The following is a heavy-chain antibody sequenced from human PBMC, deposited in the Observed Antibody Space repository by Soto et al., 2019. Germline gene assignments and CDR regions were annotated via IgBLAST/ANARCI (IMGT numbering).Heavy chain of an antibody. CDR1: GYTFTSYT. D-gene: IGHD1-26*01. Sequence: QVQLVQSGAEVKKPGASVKVSCKASGYTFTSYTIHWVRQAPGQRLEWMGWINAGNGNTKYSQNFQGRVTITRDTSASTAYMELSSLRSEDTAMYYCARRLGGSSQNWGQRTLVTVSS. V-gene: IGHV1-3*01. J-gene: IGHJ4*02. CDR2: INAGNGNT. CDR3: ARRLGGSSQN.